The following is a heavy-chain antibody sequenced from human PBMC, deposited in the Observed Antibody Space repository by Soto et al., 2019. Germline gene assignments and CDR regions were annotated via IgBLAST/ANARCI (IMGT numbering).Heavy chain of an antibody. CDR3: ARDSRGLMVYAPYYFDY. Sequence: GGSLRLSCAASGFTFSSYSMNWVRQAPGKGLEWVSSISSSSSYIYYADSVKGRFTISRDNAKNSLYLQMNSLRAEDTAVYYCARDSRGLMVYAPYYFDYWGQGTLVTVSS. V-gene: IGHV3-21*01. CDR2: ISSSSSYI. J-gene: IGHJ4*02. D-gene: IGHD2-8*01. CDR1: GFTFSSYS.